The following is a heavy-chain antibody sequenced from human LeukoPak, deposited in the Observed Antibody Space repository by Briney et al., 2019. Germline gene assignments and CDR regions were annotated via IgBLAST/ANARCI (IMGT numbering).Heavy chain of an antibody. CDR3: ARDLLNEGNHLDY. CDR2: IYYSGST. Sequence: SETLSLTCTVSGGSISSSSYYWGWIRQPPGKGLEWIGYIYYSGSTYYNPSLKSRVTISVDTSKNQFSLKLSSVTAADTTVYYCARDLLNEGNHLDYWGQGTLVTVSS. D-gene: IGHD4-23*01. V-gene: IGHV4-30-4*08. CDR1: GGSISSSSYY. J-gene: IGHJ4*02.